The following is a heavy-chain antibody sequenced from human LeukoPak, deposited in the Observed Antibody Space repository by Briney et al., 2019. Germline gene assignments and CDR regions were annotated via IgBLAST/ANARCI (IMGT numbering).Heavy chain of an antibody. Sequence: GGSLSRTCAASGIRFDRYAMTWVRQAPGKGLEWVSAISYSGSSPYYGDSVKGRFTISRDNSKNTVYLQMNSLRDEDTALYYCAKDSSVLPNALDLWGQGAMVTVSS. CDR2: ISYSGSSP. V-gene: IGHV3-23*01. CDR1: GIRFDRYA. D-gene: IGHD4/OR15-4a*01. J-gene: IGHJ3*01. CDR3: AKDSSVLPNALDL.